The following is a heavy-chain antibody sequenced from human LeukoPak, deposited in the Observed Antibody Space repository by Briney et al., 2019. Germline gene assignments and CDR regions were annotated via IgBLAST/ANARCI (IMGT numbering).Heavy chain of an antibody. CDR3: AKPYYDSSGLFDY. CDR2: ISGSGGST. D-gene: IGHD3-22*01. V-gene: IGHV3-23*01. CDR1: GLTFSSYA. J-gene: IGHJ4*02. Sequence: PGGSLRLSCAASGLTFSSYAMSWVRQAPGKGLEWVSAISGSGGSTYYADSVKGRFTISRDNSKNTLYLQMNSLRAEDTAVYYCAKPYYDSSGLFDYWGQGTLVTVSS.